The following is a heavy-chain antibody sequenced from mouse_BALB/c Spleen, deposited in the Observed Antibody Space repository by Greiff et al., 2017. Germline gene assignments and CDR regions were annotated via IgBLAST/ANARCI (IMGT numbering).Heavy chain of an antibody. J-gene: IGHJ3*01. CDR2: INPSSGYT. Sequence: VKLMESGAELARPGASVKMSCKASGYTFTSYTMHWVKQRPGQGLEWIGYINPSSGYTNYNQKFKDKATLTADKSSSTAYMQLSSLTSEDSAVYYCARFYYGNWAWFAYWGQGTLVTVSA. V-gene: IGHV1-4*01. CDR1: GYTFTSYT. D-gene: IGHD2-1*01. CDR3: ARFYYGNWAWFAY.